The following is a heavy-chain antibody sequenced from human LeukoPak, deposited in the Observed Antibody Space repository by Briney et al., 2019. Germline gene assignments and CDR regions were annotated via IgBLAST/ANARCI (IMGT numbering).Heavy chain of an antibody. D-gene: IGHD6-13*01. Sequence: WASVKVSCKASGYTFTGYYMHWVRQAPGQGLEWMGWINPNSGGTNYAQKFQGRVTMTRDTSISTAYMELRSLRSDDTAVYYCARMSSSWYLGYFDYWGQGTLVTVSS. V-gene: IGHV1-2*02. CDR3: ARMSSSWYLGYFDY. CDR1: GYTFTGYY. CDR2: INPNSGGT. J-gene: IGHJ4*02.